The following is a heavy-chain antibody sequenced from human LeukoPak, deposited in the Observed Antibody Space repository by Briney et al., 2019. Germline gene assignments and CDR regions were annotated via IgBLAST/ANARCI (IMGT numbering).Heavy chain of an antibody. D-gene: IGHD6-6*01. V-gene: IGHV4-61*02. CDR3: ARNIPARPQDY. J-gene: IGHJ4*02. Sequence: SQTLSLTCTVSGGSISSGNYYGSWIRQPAGKGLEWIWRLYCSGGTNYNPYLKSRLTISEYTSQTLSALKLHSVTAADTAVYYCARNIPARPQDYWGQGTLVTVSS. CDR2: LYCSGGT. CDR1: GGSISSGNYY.